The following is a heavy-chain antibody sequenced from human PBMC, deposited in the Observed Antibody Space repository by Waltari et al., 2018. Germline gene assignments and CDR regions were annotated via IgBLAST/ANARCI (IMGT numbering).Heavy chain of an antibody. CDR3: ARTSPKESVAAPGGY. Sequence: QVQLVQSGAEVKKPGASVTVSCKASCYTVTSYGISWVRQAPGQGLEWMGWISAKYGNTNYAQKLQGRVTMTTDTSTSTAYMELRSLRSDDTAVYYCARTSPKESVAAPGGYWGQGTLVTVSS. CDR2: ISAKYGNT. CDR1: CYTVTSYG. V-gene: IGHV1-18*04. D-gene: IGHD6-13*01. J-gene: IGHJ4*02.